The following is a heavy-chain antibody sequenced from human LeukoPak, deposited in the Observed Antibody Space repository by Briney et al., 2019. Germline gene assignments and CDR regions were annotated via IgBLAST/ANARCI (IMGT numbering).Heavy chain of an antibody. CDR1: GDIVSSNSAA. CDR2: TYYRSKWYN. D-gene: IGHD3-22*01. CDR3: AREDDSSGYYYVGLDY. V-gene: IGHV6-1*01. Sequence: SQTLSLTCAISGDIVSSNSAAWNWIRQSPSRGLEWLGRTYYRSKWYNDYAVSVKSRITINPDTSKNQFSLQLNSVTPEDTAVYYCAREDDSSGYYYVGLDYWGQGTLVTVSS. J-gene: IGHJ4*02.